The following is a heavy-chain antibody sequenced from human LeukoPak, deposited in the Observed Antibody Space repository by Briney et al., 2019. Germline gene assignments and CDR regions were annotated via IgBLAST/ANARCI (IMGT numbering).Heavy chain of an antibody. CDR2: MNPNSGNT. Sequence: ASVKVSCKASGYTFTSYDINWVRQATGQGLEWMGWMNPNSGNTGYAQKFQGRVTMTRNTSISTAYMELSRLRSEDTAVYYCARGLLDSSGDYFWTYYFDYWGQGTLVTVSS. D-gene: IGHD3-22*01. CDR3: ARGLLDSSGDYFWTYYFDY. V-gene: IGHV1-8*01. CDR1: GYTFTSYD. J-gene: IGHJ4*02.